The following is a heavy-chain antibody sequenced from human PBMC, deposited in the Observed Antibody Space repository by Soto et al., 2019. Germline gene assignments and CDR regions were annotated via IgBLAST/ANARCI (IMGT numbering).Heavy chain of an antibody. V-gene: IGHV3-30-3*01. Sequence: XGSLRLSCAASGFIFSSYTMHWVRQAPGKGLEWVGVITYDGSNQYYADSVKGRFTISRDNSRNMLFLQMNSLRPDDTAVYYCARAPSGSYPEFDYWGQGTLVTVSS. D-gene: IGHD1-26*01. CDR3: ARAPSGSYPEFDY. J-gene: IGHJ4*02. CDR1: GFIFSSYT. CDR2: ITYDGSNQ.